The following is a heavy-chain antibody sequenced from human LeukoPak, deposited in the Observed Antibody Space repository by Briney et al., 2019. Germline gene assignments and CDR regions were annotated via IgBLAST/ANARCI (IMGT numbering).Heavy chain of an antibody. Sequence: GGSLRLSCAVSGFTFTSYGMNWVRQAPGKGLEWVAVISYDGSNKYYADSVKGRFTISRDNSKNTLYLQMNSLRAEDTAVYYCAKARDRDVYNIGCFDLWGQGTLVTVSS. V-gene: IGHV3-30*18. D-gene: IGHD5-24*01. J-gene: IGHJ4*02. CDR3: AKARDRDVYNIGCFDL. CDR2: ISYDGSNK. CDR1: GFTFTSYG.